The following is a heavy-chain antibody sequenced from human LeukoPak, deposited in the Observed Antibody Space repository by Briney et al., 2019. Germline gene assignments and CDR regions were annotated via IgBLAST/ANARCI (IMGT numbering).Heavy chain of an antibody. CDR3: ARDRAAPPGYYYYMDV. J-gene: IGHJ6*03. D-gene: IGHD6-6*01. CDR1: GSTSINYY. CDR2: INSSDDLT. V-gene: IGHV1-46*01. Sequence: GASVKVSCKTSGSTSINYYVYWVRQAPGQGLEWMGIINSSDDLTTYAQKFQGRVTMTRDTSTSTVYMELSSLRSEDTAVYYCARDRAAPPGYYYYMDVWGKGTTVTVSS.